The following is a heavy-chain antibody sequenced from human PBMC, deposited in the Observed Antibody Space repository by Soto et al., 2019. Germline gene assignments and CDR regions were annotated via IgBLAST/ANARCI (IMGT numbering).Heavy chain of an antibody. CDR1: GDSVSSNSAA. J-gene: IGHJ6*02. CDR3: ARDYCSSSSSYYGMDV. CDR2: TYYRSKWYN. Sequence: SQTLSLTCAISGDSVSSNSAAWNWIRQSPSRGLEWLGRTYYRSKWYNDYAVSVKSRITINPDTSKNQFSLQLNSVTPADTAVYYCARDYCSSSSSYYGMDVWGQGTTVTVSS. V-gene: IGHV6-1*01. D-gene: IGHD6-6*01.